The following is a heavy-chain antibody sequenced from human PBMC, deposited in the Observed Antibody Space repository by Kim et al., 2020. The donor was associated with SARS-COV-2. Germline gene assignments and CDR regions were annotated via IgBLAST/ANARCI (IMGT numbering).Heavy chain of an antibody. D-gene: IGHD1-20*01. CDR3: ARGSITGKRVDAFDI. Sequence: AQKFQGSVTMTRDTSTSPVYMELSSLRSEDTAVYYCARGSITGKRVDAFDIWGQGTMVTVSS. J-gene: IGHJ3*02. V-gene: IGHV1-46*01.